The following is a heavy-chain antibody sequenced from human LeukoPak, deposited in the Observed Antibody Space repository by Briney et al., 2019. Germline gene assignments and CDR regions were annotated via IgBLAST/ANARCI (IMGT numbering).Heavy chain of an antibody. V-gene: IGHV4-59*10. Sequence: PSETLSLTCAVYGGSFSGYYWSWIRQPAGKGLEWIGRIYTSGSTGYNPSLKSRVTMSVDTSKNQFSLKLSSVTAADTAVYYCARVDLRAAYFDYWGQGTLVTVSS. CDR3: ARVDLRAAYFDY. CDR2: IYTSGST. D-gene: IGHD5-12*01. CDR1: GGSFSGYY. J-gene: IGHJ4*02.